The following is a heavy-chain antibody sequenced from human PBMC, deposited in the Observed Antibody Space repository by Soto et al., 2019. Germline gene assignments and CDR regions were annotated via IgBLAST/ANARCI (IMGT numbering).Heavy chain of an antibody. CDR3: TRLGIFGVVTDYYYYMDV. CDR1: GFTFSGSA. V-gene: IGHV3-73*01. CDR2: IRSKANSYAT. Sequence: PGGSLRLSCAASGFTFSGSAMHWVRQASGKGLEWVGRIRSKANSYATAYAASVKGRFTISRDDSKNTAYLQMNSLKTEDTAVYYCTRLGIFGVVTDYYYYMDVWGKGTTVTVSS. D-gene: IGHD3-3*01. J-gene: IGHJ6*03.